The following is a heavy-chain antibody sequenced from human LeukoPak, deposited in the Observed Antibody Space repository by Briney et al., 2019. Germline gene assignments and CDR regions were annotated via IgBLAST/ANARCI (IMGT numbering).Heavy chain of an antibody. CDR3: ARLGGAADNSDY. V-gene: IGHV3-33*01. CDR1: GFTFSSYG. J-gene: IGHJ4*02. Sequence: GRSLRLSCAASGFTFSSYGMHWVRQAPGKGLEWVAVIWYDGSNKYYADSVKGRSTISRDNSKNTLYLQMNSLRAEDTAVYYCARLGGAADNSDYWGQGTLVTVSS. CDR2: IWYDGSNK. D-gene: IGHD6-13*01.